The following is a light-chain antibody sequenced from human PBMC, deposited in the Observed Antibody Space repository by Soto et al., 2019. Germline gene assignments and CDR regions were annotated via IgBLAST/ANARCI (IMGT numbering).Light chain of an antibody. CDR2: EVT. CDR3: NSLRVNHLYV. J-gene: IGLJ1*01. Sequence: QSVLTQPASVSGSPEQTITISCTGTSSDVGRYNTVSWYQHHPGKAPKLIIYEVTHRPAGISDRFSASKSGNTASLTISGLQAEDEADYYCNSLRVNHLYVFGSGTRSPS. CDR1: SSDVGRYNT. V-gene: IGLV2-14*01.